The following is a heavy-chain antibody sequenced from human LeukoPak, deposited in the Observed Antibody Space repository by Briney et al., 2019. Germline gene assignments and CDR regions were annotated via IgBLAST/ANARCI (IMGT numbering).Heavy chain of an antibody. D-gene: IGHD2-2*01. CDR3: ARTTPKPAAMGGCYYYCMDV. Sequence: ASVKVSCKASGGTFSSYAISWVRQAPGQGLEWMGGIIPIFGTANYAQKFQGRVTITADESTSTAYMELSSLRSEDTAVYYCARTTPKPAAMGGCYYYCMDVWGKGTTVTVSS. J-gene: IGHJ6*03. CDR2: IIPIFGTA. V-gene: IGHV1-69*01. CDR1: GGTFSSYA.